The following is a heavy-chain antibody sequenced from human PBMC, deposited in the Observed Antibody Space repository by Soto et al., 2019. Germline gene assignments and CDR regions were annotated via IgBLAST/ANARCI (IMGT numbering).Heavy chain of an antibody. D-gene: IGHD3-22*01. CDR2: IDPSDSYT. CDR1: GYSFTRYW. V-gene: IGHV5-10-1*01. J-gene: IGHJ6*02. CDR3: AIDSSGTPGYYYYGMDV. Sequence: GASLKISCKGSGYSFTRYWISWVRQMPGKGLEWMGRIDPSDSYTNYSPSFQGHVTISADKSISTAYLQWSSLKASDTAMYYCAIDSSGTPGYYYYGMDVWGQGTTGTVSS.